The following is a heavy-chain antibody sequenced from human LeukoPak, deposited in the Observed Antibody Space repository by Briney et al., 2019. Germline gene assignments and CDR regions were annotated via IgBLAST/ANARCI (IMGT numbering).Heavy chain of an antibody. CDR2: ISSSSSYI. V-gene: IGHV3-21*01. Sequence: PAGSLRLSCAASGFTFSSYSMNWVRQAPGKGLEWVSSISSSSSYIYYADSVKGRFTISRDNAKNSLYLQMNSLRAEDTAVYYCARPRVVPAPDDAFDIWGQGAMVTVSS. J-gene: IGHJ3*02. D-gene: IGHD2-2*01. CDR1: GFTFSSYS. CDR3: ARPRVVPAPDDAFDI.